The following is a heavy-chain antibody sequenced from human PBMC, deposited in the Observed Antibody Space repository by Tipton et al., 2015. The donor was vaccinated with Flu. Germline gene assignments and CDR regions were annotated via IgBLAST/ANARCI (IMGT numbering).Heavy chain of an antibody. J-gene: IGHJ4*02. D-gene: IGHD6-19*01. CDR1: GGSISSGSNY. CDR3: ARAPRFQWLVLDY. CDR2: IYTSGST. Sequence: TLSLTCTVSGGSISSGSNYWSWIRQPAGKGLEWIGRIYTSGSTNYNPSLKSRVTISVDTSKNQFSLKLSSVTAADTAVYYCARAPRFQWLVLDYWGQGTLVTVSS. V-gene: IGHV4-61*02.